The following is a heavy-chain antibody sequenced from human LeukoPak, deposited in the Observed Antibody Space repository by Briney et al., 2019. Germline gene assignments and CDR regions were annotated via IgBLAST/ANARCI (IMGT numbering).Heavy chain of an antibody. CDR2: ISWNSGSI. Sequence: GGSLRLSSAASGFIFDDYAMHWVRQAPGKGLEWVSGISWNSGSIAYADSVKGRFTISRDNAKNSLYLQMNSLRAEDMALYYCAKDVSLGYCSGGSCSAHFDYWGQGTLVTVSS. J-gene: IGHJ4*02. D-gene: IGHD2-15*01. CDR3: AKDVSLGYCSGGSCSAHFDY. CDR1: GFIFDDYA. V-gene: IGHV3-9*03.